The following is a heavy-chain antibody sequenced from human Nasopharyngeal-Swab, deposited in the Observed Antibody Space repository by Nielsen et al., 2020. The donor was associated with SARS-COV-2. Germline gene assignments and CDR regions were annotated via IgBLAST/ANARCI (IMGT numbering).Heavy chain of an antibody. CDR3: ATTQYYYDSSGYYSFDY. J-gene: IGHJ4*02. V-gene: IGHV1-24*01. D-gene: IGHD3-22*01. Sequence: VRQAPGQGLAWMGGFDPEDGETIYAQKFQGRVTMTEDTSTDTAYMELSSLRSEDTAVYYCATTQYYYDSSGYYSFDYWGQGTLVTVSS. CDR2: FDPEDGET.